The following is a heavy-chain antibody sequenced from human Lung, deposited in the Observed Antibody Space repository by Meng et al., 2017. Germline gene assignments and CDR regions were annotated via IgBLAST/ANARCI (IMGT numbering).Heavy chain of an antibody. D-gene: IGHD6-25*01. CDR2: INPKGGDT. J-gene: IGHJ4*02. CDR1: VTTFPAYC. CDR3: ARDEDISAAGKLFGDY. Sequence: HRLQYGAQVTKAGASVKVPCQAYVTTFPAYCIHWVRRAPGQGLEWMGRINPKGGDTHHAQKFQARVTMTGDTSISTAYMELSGLRSDDTAMYYCARDEDISAAGKLFGDYWGQGTLVTVSS. V-gene: IGHV1-2*06.